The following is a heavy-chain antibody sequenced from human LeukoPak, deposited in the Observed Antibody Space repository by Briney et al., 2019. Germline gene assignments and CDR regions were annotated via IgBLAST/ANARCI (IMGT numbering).Heavy chain of an antibody. V-gene: IGHV1-46*01. D-gene: IGHD3-10*01. Sequence: GASVKVSCKASGYTFTSYHMHWVRQAPGQGLEWMGIINPSGGSTSYAQKFQGRVTMTRDTSTSTVYMELSSLRSEDTAVYYCARSYYGSGGVYYMDVWGKGTTVTISS. J-gene: IGHJ6*03. CDR3: ARSYYGSGGVYYMDV. CDR2: INPSGGST. CDR1: GYTFTSYH.